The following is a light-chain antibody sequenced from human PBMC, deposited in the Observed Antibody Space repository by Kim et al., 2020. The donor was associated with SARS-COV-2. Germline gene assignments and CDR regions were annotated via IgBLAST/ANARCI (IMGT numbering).Light chain of an antibody. CDR1: SNDVGSYDR. Sequence: GQPVTISCTGNSNDVGSYDRVSWYQQPPGTAPKLMIYEVRNRPSGVPDRFSGSKSDNTASLTISGLQAEDEADYYCSSYTTSSTWVFGGGTQLTVL. CDR3: SSYTTSSTWV. V-gene: IGLV2-18*02. J-gene: IGLJ3*02. CDR2: EVR.